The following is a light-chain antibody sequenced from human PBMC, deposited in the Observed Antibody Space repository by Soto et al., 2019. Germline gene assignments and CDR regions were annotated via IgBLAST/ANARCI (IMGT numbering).Light chain of an antibody. V-gene: IGLV2-14*01. Sequence: QSALTQPASVSGSPGQSITISCTGTSSDVGGYNYVSWYQQHPGKAPKLMIYDVSNRPSGVSNRFSGSKSGNTASLTISGLQAEDEADYYGSSYTSSSTLYDFRTGTKVTVL. CDR2: DVS. CDR1: SSDVGGYNY. CDR3: SSYTSSSTLYD. J-gene: IGLJ1*01.